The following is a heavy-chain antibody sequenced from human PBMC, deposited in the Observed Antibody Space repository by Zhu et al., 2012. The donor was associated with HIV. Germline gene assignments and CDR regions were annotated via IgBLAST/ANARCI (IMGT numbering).Heavy chain of an antibody. CDR3: ASQVTGVRGVVDY. CDR1: GYSISSGYY. D-gene: IGHD3-10*01. J-gene: IGHJ4*02. Sequence: VQLEESGPGLVKPSETLSLTCGVSGYSISSGYYWGWIRQPPGKGLEWIGTIYHSGSTYYNPSLKSRVIISVDTSKNHFSLKLNSVTAADTALYYCASQVTGVRGVVDYWGQGTLVTVSS. V-gene: IGHV4-38-2*01. CDR2: IYHSGST.